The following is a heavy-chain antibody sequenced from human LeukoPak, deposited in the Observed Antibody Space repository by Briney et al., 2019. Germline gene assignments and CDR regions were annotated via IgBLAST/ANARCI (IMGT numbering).Heavy chain of an antibody. J-gene: IGHJ3*02. D-gene: IGHD3-22*01. CDR2: IYPGDSDT. V-gene: IGHV5-51*01. CDR3: ARPRDSREDYDAFDI. Sequence: GESLKISCKGSGYSFTSYWIGWVRQMPGKGLEWMGIIYPGDSDTRYSPSFQGQVTISADKSISTAYLQWSSLKASDTAMYYCARPRDSREDYDAFDIWGQGTMVTVSS. CDR1: GYSFTSYW.